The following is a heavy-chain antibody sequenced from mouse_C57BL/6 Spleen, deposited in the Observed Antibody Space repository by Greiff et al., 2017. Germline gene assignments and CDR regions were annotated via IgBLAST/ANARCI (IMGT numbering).Heavy chain of an antibody. CDR1: GYAFSSYW. J-gene: IGHJ4*01. D-gene: IGHD2-1*01. CDR2: IYPGDGDT. CDR3: PLLHYGNYDYYAMDY. V-gene: IGHV1-80*01. Sequence: VQLQQSGAELVKPGASVKLSCKASGYAFSSYWMNWVKQRPGKGLEWIGQIYPGDGDTNYNGQFKGKATLTADKSSSTAYMQLSSLTSEDSAVYCCPLLHYGNYDYYAMDYWGQGTSVTVSS.